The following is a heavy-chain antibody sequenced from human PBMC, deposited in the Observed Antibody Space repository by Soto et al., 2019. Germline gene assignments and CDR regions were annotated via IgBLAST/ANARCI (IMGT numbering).Heavy chain of an antibody. CDR2: ISSNGDSA. Sequence: GGSLRLSCSASGFTFSMFSMHWVRQAPGKGLEYVSGISSNGDSAYYADSVKGRFTISRDNSKNTLYLRMSSLRAVDTAVYYCVHPRSTVQIPPTWGQGTLVTVSS. V-gene: IGHV3-64D*06. CDR3: VHPRSTVQIPPT. CDR1: GFTFSMFS. J-gene: IGHJ5*02. D-gene: IGHD4-17*01.